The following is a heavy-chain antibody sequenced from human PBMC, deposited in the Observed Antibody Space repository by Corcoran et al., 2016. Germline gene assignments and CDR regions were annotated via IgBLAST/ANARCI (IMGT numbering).Heavy chain of an antibody. CDR3: ARGLSRVVPAARADSSSLAPFDY. Sequence: QVQLVQSGAEVKKPGASVKVSCKASGYTFTSYGISWVRQAPGQGLEWMGWISAYNGNTNYAQKLQGRVTMTTDTSTSTAYMELRSLRSDDTAVYYWARGLSRVVPAARADSSSLAPFDYWGQGTLVTVSS. J-gene: IGHJ4*02. D-gene: IGHD2-2*01. CDR1: GYTFTSYG. CDR2: ISAYNGNT. V-gene: IGHV1-18*01.